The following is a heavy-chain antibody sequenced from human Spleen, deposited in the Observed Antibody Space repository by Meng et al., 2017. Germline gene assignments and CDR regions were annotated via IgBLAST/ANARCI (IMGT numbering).Heavy chain of an antibody. D-gene: IGHD4-11*01. CDR1: GGSFSDYY. J-gene: IGHJ4*02. CDR3: ARGPTTMAHDFDY. V-gene: IGHV4-34*01. CDR2: INHSGST. Sequence: QVQVRGWGGGLLKPSETLSLPCVVSGGSFSDYYWSWIRQPPGKGLEWIGEINHSGSTNYNPSLESRATISVDTSQNNLSLKLSSVTAADSAVYYCARGPTTMAHDFDYWGQGTLVTVSS.